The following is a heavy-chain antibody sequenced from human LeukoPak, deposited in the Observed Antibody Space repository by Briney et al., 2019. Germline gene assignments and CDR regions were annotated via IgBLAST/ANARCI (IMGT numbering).Heavy chain of an antibody. J-gene: IGHJ5*02. CDR1: GFTFSSYS. CDR2: ISSSSSYI. CDR3: ARGNAEDWFDP. V-gene: IGHV3-21*01. Sequence: GGSLRLSCAASGFTFSSYSMNWVRQAPGKGLEWVSSISSSSSYIYYADSVKGRFTMSRDNAKNSLYLQMNSLRAEDTAVYYCARGNAEDWFDPWGQGTLVTVSS. D-gene: IGHD2-2*01.